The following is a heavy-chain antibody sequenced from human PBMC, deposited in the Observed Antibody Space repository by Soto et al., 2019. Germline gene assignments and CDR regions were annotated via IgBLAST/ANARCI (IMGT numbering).Heavy chain of an antibody. V-gene: IGHV3-49*03. CDR3: SLSTVGKSRYYYYGMDV. Sequence: GGSLRLSCTASGFTFGDYAMSWFRQAPGKGLEWVGFIRSKAYGGTTEYAASVKGRFTISRDDSKSIAYLQMNSLKTEDTAVYYCSLSTVGKSRYYYYGMDVWGQGTTVTVSS. CDR2: IRSKAYGGTT. J-gene: IGHJ6*02. CDR1: GFTFGDYA. D-gene: IGHD2-8*02.